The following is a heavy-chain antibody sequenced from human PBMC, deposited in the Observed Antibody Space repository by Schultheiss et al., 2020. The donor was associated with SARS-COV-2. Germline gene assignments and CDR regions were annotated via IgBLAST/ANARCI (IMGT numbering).Heavy chain of an antibody. CDR3: ARESGYGYFDY. CDR2: INPNSGGT. D-gene: IGHD5-12*01. V-gene: IGHV1-2*04. Sequence: ASVKVSCKASGYTFTSYYMHWVRQAPVQGLEWMGWINPNSGGTNYAQKFQGWVTMTRDTSISTAYMELSRLRSDDTAVYYCARESGYGYFDYWGQGTLVTVSS. CDR1: GYTFTSYY. J-gene: IGHJ4*02.